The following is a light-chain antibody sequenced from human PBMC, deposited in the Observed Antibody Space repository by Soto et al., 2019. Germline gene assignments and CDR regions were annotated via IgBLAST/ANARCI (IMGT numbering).Light chain of an antibody. CDR3: QQYGSSPWT. CDR2: GAS. Sequence: EIVLTQSPGTLSLSPGERATLSCRASQSVSSSYLAWYQQKPGQAPRPLIYGASSRAIGIPDRFSGRGSGTDFTLTISRLEPADFAVYYCQQYGSSPWTFGQGTKVEIK. CDR1: QSVSSSY. J-gene: IGKJ1*01. V-gene: IGKV3-20*01.